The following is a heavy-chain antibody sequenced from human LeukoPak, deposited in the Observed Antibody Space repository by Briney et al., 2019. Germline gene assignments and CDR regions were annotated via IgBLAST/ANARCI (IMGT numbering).Heavy chain of an antibody. J-gene: IGHJ4*02. CDR2: INVYNGNT. D-gene: IGHD3-3*01. CDR3: AREVWSGHYNF. Sequence: ASVKVSCKASGYTFTSYGITWVRQAPGQGLEWMGWINVYNGNTNYAPKFQGRVTMTTYISRDTAYMEMKSLRSDDTAVYYCAREVWSGHYNFWGQGTLITVSS. CDR1: GYTFTSYG. V-gene: IGHV1-18*01.